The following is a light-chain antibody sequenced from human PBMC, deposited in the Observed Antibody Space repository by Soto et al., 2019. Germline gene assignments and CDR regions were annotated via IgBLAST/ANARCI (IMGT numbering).Light chain of an antibody. CDR3: CSYAGSYTWV. CDR2: DVS. J-gene: IGLJ3*02. CDR1: SSDVGGYNY. Sequence: QSALTQPRSVSGSPGQSVTISCTGTSSDVGGYNYVSWYQQHPGKAPQLMIYDVSERPSGVPDRFSGSKSGNTASLTISGLQAEDEADFYCCSYAGSYTWVFGGGTKVTVL. V-gene: IGLV2-11*01.